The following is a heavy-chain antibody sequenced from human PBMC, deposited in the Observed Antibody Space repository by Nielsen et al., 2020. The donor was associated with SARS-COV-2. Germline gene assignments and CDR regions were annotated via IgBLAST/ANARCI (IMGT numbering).Heavy chain of an antibody. CDR2: INPTNGGT. CDR3: ARYDESYGMEV. J-gene: IGHJ6*02. D-gene: IGHD1-1*01. CDR1: GYTFTNNY. V-gene: IGHV1-46*01. Sequence: ASVKVSCKASGYTFTNNYMHWVRQAPGQGLEWMGLINPTNGGTTYAQKFLGTVTMTRDTSTSTVFMELSSLRSDDTAVYYCARYDESYGMEVWGQGTAVTVSS.